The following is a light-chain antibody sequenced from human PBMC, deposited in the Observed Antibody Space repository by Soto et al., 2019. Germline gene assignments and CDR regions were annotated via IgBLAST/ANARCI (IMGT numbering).Light chain of an antibody. Sequence: QSVLTQPASVSGSPVQSITISCTGTSSDVGGYNYVSWYQQHPGKAPKFMIYDVSNRPSGVSTRFSGSKSGNTASLTISGLQAEDEADYYCNSYTTSNARQIVFGTGTKVTVL. CDR3: NSYTTSNARQIV. V-gene: IGLV2-14*01. CDR1: SSDVGGYNY. J-gene: IGLJ1*01. CDR2: DVS.